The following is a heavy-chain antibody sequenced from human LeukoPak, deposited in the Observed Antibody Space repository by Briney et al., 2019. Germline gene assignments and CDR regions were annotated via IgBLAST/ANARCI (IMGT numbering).Heavy chain of an antibody. CDR2: ISVSGGST. Sequence: GGSLRLSCAASGFTFTIYAMSWVPQPPGKGLECVSAISVSGGSTYYADSVKGRFTISRDNSKNTMYLQMNSLRAEDTAVYYCAKPKRRDYYGSGSYHSWFDPWGQGTLVTVSS. J-gene: IGHJ5*02. D-gene: IGHD3-10*01. V-gene: IGHV3-23*01. CDR1: GFTFTIYA. CDR3: AKPKRRDYYGSGSYHSWFDP.